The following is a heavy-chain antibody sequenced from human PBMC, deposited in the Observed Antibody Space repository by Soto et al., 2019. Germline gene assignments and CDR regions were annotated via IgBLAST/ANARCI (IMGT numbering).Heavy chain of an antibody. V-gene: IGHV3-30*18. CDR3: AKDPFSDYDFWGCYPTPPEYGMDV. J-gene: IGHJ6*02. D-gene: IGHD3-3*01. CDR1: GFTFSSYG. CDR2: ISYDGSNK. Sequence: PGGSLRLSCAASGFTFSSYGMHWVRQAPGKGLEWVAVISYDGSNKYYADSVKGRFTISRDNSKNTLYLQMNSLRAEDTAVYYCAKDPFSDYDFWGCYPTPPEYGMDVWGQGTTVTGAS.